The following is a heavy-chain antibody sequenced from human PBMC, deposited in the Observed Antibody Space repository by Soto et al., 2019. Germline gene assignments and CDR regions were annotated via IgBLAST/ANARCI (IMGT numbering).Heavy chain of an antibody. CDR2: ISYDGSNK. V-gene: IGHV3-30*18. CDR1: GFTFSSYG. CDR3: AKIITEYYDFWSAYDY. J-gene: IGHJ4*02. D-gene: IGHD3-3*01. Sequence: PGGSLRLSCAASGFTFSSYGMHWVRQAPGKGLEWVAVISYDGSNKYYADSVKGRFTISRDNSKNTLYLQMNSLRAEDTAVYYCAKIITEYYDFWSAYDYWGQGTLVTVSS.